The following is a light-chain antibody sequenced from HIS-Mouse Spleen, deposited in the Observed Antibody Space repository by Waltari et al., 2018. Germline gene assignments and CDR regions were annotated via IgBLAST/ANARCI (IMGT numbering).Light chain of an antibody. V-gene: IGLV3-10*01. CDR1: ALPKKY. Sequence: SYELTQPPSVSVSPGQTARLTCSGDALPKKYAHWYQQKSGQAPVLVIYEDSKRPSGIPERFSGSSSGTMATLTISGAQVEDEADYYGYSTDSSGKHRVFGGGTKLTVL. CDR3: YSTDSSGKHRV. J-gene: IGLJ2*01. CDR2: EDS.